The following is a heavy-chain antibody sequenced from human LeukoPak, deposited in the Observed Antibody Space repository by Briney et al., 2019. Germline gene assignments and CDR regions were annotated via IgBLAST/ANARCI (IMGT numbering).Heavy chain of an antibody. CDR3: ARHVVAVGFDY. CDR2: ITSSSSYI. CDR1: GFTFSSYA. D-gene: IGHD3-22*01. Sequence: GGSLRLSCAASGFTFSSYAMHWVRQAPGKGLEWVSSITSSSSYIYYADSVKGRFTISRDNAKNSLYLQMNSLRVEDTAVYYCARHVVAVGFDYWGQGTLVTVSS. J-gene: IGHJ4*02. V-gene: IGHV3-21*01.